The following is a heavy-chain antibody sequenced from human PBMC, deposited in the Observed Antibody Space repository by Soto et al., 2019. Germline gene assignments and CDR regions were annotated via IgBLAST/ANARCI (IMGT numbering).Heavy chain of an antibody. CDR2: ISAYNGNT. CDR1: GYTFNSYG. J-gene: IGHJ4*02. CDR3: ARSFYCSAGSCYSDY. V-gene: IGHV1-18*01. D-gene: IGHD2-15*01. Sequence: ASVKVSCKASGYTFNSYGVSWVRQAPGQGLEWMGWISAYNGNTNYAQKLQDRVTMTTDTSTSTAYMELRSLRSDDTAVYYCARSFYCSAGSCYSDYWGQGTLVTV.